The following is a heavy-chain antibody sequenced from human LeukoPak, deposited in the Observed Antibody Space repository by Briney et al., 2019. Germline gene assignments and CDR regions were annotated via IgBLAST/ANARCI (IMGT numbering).Heavy chain of an antibody. CDR1: GGSISSYY. CDR2: IYYSGST. J-gene: IGHJ5*02. CDR3: ASSPGYSYGYWFDP. Sequence: TLSLTCTVSGGSISSYYWRWIRQPPGKGLEWIGYIYYSGSTNYNPSLKSRVTISVDTSKNQFSLKLSSVTAADTAVYYCASSPGYSYGYWFDPWGQGTLVTASS. D-gene: IGHD5-18*01. V-gene: IGHV4-59*08.